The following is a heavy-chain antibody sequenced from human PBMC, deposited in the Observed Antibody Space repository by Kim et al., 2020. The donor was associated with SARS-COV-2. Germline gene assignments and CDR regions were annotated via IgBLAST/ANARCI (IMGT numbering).Heavy chain of an antibody. J-gene: IGHJ3*02. CDR2: IIPILGIA. D-gene: IGHD3-22*01. CDR1: GGTFSSYA. V-gene: IGHV1-69*04. Sequence: SVKVSCKASGGTFSSYAIRWVRQAPGQGLEWMGRIIPILGIANYAQKFQGRVTITADKSTSTAYMELSSLRSEDTAVYYCARLVGTSITMTDPRGGGAFDSWRRGTMVTVPS. CDR3: ARLVGTSITMTDPRGGGAFDS.